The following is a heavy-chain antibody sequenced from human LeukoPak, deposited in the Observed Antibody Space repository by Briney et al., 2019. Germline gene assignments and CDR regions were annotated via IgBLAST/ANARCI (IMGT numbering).Heavy chain of an antibody. J-gene: IGHJ4*02. V-gene: IGHV1-8*03. CDR2: INPNSGKT. CDR1: GYTFTISD. D-gene: IGHD1-26*01. Sequence: ASVKVSCKASGYTFTISDINWFRQAPGQGPEWMGWINPNSGKTGYAQKFQGRVTITRDTSIRTAYVELSSLRAEDTAVYYCARDFIVGDPLPAYWGQGTLVTVSS. CDR3: ARDFIVGDPLPAY.